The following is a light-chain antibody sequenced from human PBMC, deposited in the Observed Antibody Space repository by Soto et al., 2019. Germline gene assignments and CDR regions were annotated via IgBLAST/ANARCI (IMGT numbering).Light chain of an antibody. Sequence: DIQMTQSPSSLSASVGDRVTITCQASQDISNYLNWYQLKPGKAPKLLIYAAYTLQSGVPTRFSGYGSGTEFTLIIRSLQADDFATYFCEHYYNYPKTFGLGTKVDIK. J-gene: IGKJ1*01. V-gene: IGKV1-16*01. CDR1: QDISNY. CDR2: AAY. CDR3: EHYYNYPKT.